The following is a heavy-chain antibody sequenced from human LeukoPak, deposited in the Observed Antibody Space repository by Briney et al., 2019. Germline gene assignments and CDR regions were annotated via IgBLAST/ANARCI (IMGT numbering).Heavy chain of an antibody. V-gene: IGHV3-23*01. CDR2: ISGSGGST. J-gene: IGHJ4*02. CDR1: GFTFSSYA. Sequence: GGSLRLSCAASGFTFSSYAMSWVRQAPGKGLEWVSAISGSGGSTYYADSVKGRVTISRGNSKNTLYLQMNSLRAEDTAVYYCAKAGYYDSSGYYLFDYWGQGTLVTVSS. D-gene: IGHD3-22*01. CDR3: AKAGYYDSSGYYLFDY.